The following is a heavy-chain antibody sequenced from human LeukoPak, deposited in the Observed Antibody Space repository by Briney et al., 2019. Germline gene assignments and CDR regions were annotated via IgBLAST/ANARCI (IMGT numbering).Heavy chain of an antibody. CDR1: GFTFSSYA. V-gene: IGHV3-23*01. CDR3: AKCRSWYLVDY. Sequence: GGSLRLSCAAFGFTFSSYAMSWVRQAPGKGLEWVSAISGSGGSTYYADSVKGRFTISRDNSKNTLDLQMNSLRAEDTAVYYCAKCRSWYLVDYWGQGTLVTVSS. D-gene: IGHD6-13*01. CDR2: ISGSGGST. J-gene: IGHJ4*02.